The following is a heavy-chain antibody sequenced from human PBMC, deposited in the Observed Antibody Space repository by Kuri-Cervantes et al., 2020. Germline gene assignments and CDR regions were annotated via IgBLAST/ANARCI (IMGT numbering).Heavy chain of an antibody. Sequence: SVKVSCKASGGTFSSYAISWVRQAPGQGLEWMGGIIPIFGTANYAQKFQGRVTITADKSTSTAYMELSSLRSEDTAVYYCARGGTYDYIWGSYRNDGFDIWGQGTMVTVSS. CDR2: IIPIFGTA. J-gene: IGHJ3*02. V-gene: IGHV1-69*06. CDR1: GGTFSSYA. D-gene: IGHD3-16*02. CDR3: ARGGTYDYIWGSYRNDGFDI.